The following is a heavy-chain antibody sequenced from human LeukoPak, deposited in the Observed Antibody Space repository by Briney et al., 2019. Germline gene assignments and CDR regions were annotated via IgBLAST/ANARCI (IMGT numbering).Heavy chain of an antibody. CDR1: GFTFSSYE. J-gene: IGHJ6*03. Sequence: GGSLRLSCAASGFTFSSYEMNWVRQAPGKGLEWVAYISNSGSTIYYADSVKGRFTISRDTAKNTLYLQMNSLRAEDTAVYYCARTGRTTRFYGSGSFWGYHYYYMDVWGKGTTVTIAS. V-gene: IGHV3-48*03. D-gene: IGHD3-10*01. CDR2: ISNSGSTI. CDR3: ARTGRTTRFYGSGSFWGYHYYYMDV.